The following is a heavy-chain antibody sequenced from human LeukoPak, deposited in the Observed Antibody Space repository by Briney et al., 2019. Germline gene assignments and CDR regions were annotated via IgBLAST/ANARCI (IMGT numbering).Heavy chain of an antibody. CDR2: IRYDGSNK. V-gene: IGHV3-30*02. CDR1: GFTFSSYG. Sequence: GGSLTLSCAASGFTFSSYGMHWVRQAPGKGLEWVAFIRYDGSNKYYADSVKGRFTISRDNSKNTLYLQMNSLRAEDTAVYYCAKGAKVGATTYFDYWGQGTLVTVSS. CDR3: AKGAKVGATTYFDY. D-gene: IGHD1-26*01. J-gene: IGHJ4*02.